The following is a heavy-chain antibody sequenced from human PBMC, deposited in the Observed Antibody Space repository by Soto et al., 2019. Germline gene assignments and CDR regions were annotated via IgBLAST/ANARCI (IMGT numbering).Heavy chain of an antibody. Sequence: QVQLQESGPGLVKPSQTLSLTCTVSGGSIRSIDYYWSWIRQSPGKGLEWIGYIYHSGATYYNPSLQSRLTMSIDTSKSQFSLGLTSLTAADTAVYYCARDDKGYGDLDCSGQGVLVTVSS. CDR1: GGSIRSIDYY. CDR2: IYHSGAT. J-gene: IGHJ4*02. CDR3: ARDDKGYGDLDC. D-gene: IGHD6-13*01. V-gene: IGHV4-30-4*01.